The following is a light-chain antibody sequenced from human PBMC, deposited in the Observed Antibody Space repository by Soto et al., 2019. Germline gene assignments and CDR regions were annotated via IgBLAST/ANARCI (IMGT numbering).Light chain of an antibody. CDR3: TSFTTTNTWV. CDR1: SSDVGSYNF. Sequence: QSALTQPNSVSGSPGQSITISCTGTSSDVGSYNFVSWFQQHPGKAPKLIIYEVANRPSGVSYRFSASKSGNTASLTISGLQAEHEADYYCTSFTTTNTWVFGGGTKLTVL. J-gene: IGLJ3*02. CDR2: EVA. V-gene: IGLV2-14*01.